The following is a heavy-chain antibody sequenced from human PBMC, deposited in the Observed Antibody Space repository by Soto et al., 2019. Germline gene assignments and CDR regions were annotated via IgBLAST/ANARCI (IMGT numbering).Heavy chain of an antibody. V-gene: IGHV1-3*01. D-gene: IGHD1-1*01. CDR2: INAGNDNT. CDR3: ANVGKYYSGMDA. Sequence: ASVKFSCKASGYTFSTYVMHWVRQAPGQRLEWMGWINAGNDNTRFSQKFQGRATITRDTSASTVYMEVSSLSSEDTAVYYCANVGKYYSGMDAGGQVTRFTVSS. CDR1: GYTFSTYV. J-gene: IGHJ6*02.